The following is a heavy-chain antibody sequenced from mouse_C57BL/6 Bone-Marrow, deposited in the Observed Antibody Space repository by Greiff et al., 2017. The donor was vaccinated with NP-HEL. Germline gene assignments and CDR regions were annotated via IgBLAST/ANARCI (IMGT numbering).Heavy chain of an antibody. CDR3: TNLLYYGSRHFDY. CDR1: GYTFTSYW. CDR2: IYPGNSDT. Sequence: VQLTQSGTVLARPGASVKMSCKTSGYTFTSYWMHWVKQRPGQGLEWIGAIYPGNSDTSYNQKFKGKAKLTAVTSASTAYMELSSLTNEDSAVYYCTNLLYYGSRHFDYWGQGTTLTVSS. V-gene: IGHV1-5*01. D-gene: IGHD1-1*01. J-gene: IGHJ2*01.